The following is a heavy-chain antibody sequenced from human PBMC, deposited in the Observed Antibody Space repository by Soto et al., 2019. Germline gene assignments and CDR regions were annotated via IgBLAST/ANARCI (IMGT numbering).Heavy chain of an antibody. CDR2: ISSSSGNT. CDR1: GFTFSSYA. D-gene: IGHD4-17*01. CDR3: AKCTLTAAVTTVDY. Sequence: EVQLLESGGGLVQPGGSLRLSCTASGFTFSSYAMGWVRQAPRKGLEWVSGISSSSGNTYYTDSMKGRFTISRDNSKNTLYLQMNSLRAEDTAVYYCAKCTLTAAVTTVDYWGQGTLVTVSS. J-gene: IGHJ4*02. V-gene: IGHV3-23*01.